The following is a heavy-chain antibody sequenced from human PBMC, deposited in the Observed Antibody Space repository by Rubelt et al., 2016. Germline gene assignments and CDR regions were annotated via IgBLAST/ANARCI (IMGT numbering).Heavy chain of an antibody. CDR1: GGSISSYY. CDR2: IYYSGST. CDR3: AKDYEGDYYGLFDY. V-gene: IGHV4-59*12. J-gene: IGHJ4*02. D-gene: IGHD1-26*01. Sequence: QVQLQQWGAGLLKPSETLSLTCTVSGGSISSYYWSWIRQPPGKGLEWIGYIYYSGSTNYNPSLKSLVTISVDTSKNQFSLKLSSVTAADTAVYYCAKDYEGDYYGLFDYWGQGTLVTVSS.